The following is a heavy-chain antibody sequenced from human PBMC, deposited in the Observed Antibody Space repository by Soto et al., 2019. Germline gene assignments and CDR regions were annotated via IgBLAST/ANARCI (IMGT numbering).Heavy chain of an antibody. J-gene: IGHJ6*02. D-gene: IGHD5-18*01. CDR3: ARVRLIVDTAMVTDYGMDV. CDR2: IIPIFGTA. V-gene: IGHV1-69*13. Sequence: RASVKVSCKASGGTFSSYAISWVRQAPGQGLEWMGGIIPIFGTANYAQKFQGRVTITADESTSTAYMELSSLRSEDTAVYYCARVRLIVDTAMVTDYGMDVWGQGTTVTVSS. CDR1: GGTFSSYA.